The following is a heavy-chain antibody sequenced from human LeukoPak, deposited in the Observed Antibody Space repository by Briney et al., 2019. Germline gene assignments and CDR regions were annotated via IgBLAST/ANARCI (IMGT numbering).Heavy chain of an antibody. CDR3: AKESESYDSSGSTFDH. V-gene: IGHV3-30*02. D-gene: IGHD3-22*01. CDR1: GFTFSSYG. CDR2: IRYDGSNK. J-gene: IGHJ4*02. Sequence: PGGSLRLSCAASGFTFSSYGEHWVRQAPGKGLEWVAFIRYDGSNKYYADSVKGRFTISRDNSKNTLYLQMNSLRAEDTAVYYCAKESESYDSSGSTFDHWGQGTLVTVSS.